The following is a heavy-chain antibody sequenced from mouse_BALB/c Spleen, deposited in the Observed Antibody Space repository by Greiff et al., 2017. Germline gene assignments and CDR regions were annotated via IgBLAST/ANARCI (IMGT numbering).Heavy chain of an antibody. Sequence: QVQLQQSGAELMKPGASVKISCKATGYTFSSYWIEWVKQRPGHGLEWIGEILPGSGSTNYNEKFKGKATFTADTSSNTAYMQLSSLTSEDSAVYYSTRSDYERWFAYWGQGTLVTVSA. D-gene: IGHD2-4*01. CDR1: GYTFSSYW. V-gene: IGHV1-9*01. CDR3: TRSDYERWFAY. CDR2: ILPGSGST. J-gene: IGHJ3*01.